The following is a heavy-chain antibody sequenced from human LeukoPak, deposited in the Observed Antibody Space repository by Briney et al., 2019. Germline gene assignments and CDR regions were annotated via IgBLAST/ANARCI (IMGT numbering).Heavy chain of an antibody. D-gene: IGHD3-3*01. J-gene: IGHJ4*02. CDR3: ASRNFGVVTD. Sequence: SETLSLTCTVSGGSINNYYWSWIRQPAGKGLEWIGLIYSSGSTSYNPSLKSRVTMSVDTSKKQFSLRLSSVTAADTAVYYCASRNFGVVTDWGQGTLVTVSS. V-gene: IGHV4-4*07. CDR1: GGSINNYY. CDR2: IYSSGST.